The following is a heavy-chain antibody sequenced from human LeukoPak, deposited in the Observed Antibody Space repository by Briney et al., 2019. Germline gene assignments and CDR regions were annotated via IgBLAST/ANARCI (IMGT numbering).Heavy chain of an antibody. D-gene: IGHD5/OR15-5a*01. CDR3: ASLGLH. Sequence: GGSLRLSCAASGFTFSSYAMHWVRQAPGKGLEYVSAISSNGGSTYYANSVKGRFTISRDNSKNTLYLQMGSLRAEDMAVYYCASLGLHWGQGTLVTVSS. CDR2: ISSNGGST. V-gene: IGHV3-64*01. CDR1: GFTFSSYA. J-gene: IGHJ4*02.